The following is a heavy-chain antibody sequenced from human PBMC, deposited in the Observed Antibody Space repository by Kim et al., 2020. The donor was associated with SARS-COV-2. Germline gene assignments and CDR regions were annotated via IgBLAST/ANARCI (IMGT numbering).Heavy chain of an antibody. D-gene: IGHD3-10*01. CDR1: GGTFSSYA. V-gene: IGHV1-69*13. Sequence: SVKVSYKASGGTFSSYAISWVRQAPGQGLEWMGGIIPIFGTANYAQKFQGRVTITADESTSTAYMELSSLRSEDTAVYYCARAYYYGSGSYRFDYWGQGTLVTVSS. CDR3: ARAYYYGSGSYRFDY. J-gene: IGHJ4*02. CDR2: IIPIFGTA.